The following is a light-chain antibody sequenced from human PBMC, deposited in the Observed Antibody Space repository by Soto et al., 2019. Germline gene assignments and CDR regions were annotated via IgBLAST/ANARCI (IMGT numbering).Light chain of an antibody. CDR2: GAS. CDR1: QSVSSN. CDR3: QQYYHWPRT. V-gene: IGKV3-15*01. J-gene: IGKJ1*01. Sequence: EIVMTQSPATLSVCPGERATLSCRASQSVSSNLAWYQQKPGQAPRLLIYGASTRATGIPARFSGSGSGTEFTLTISSLEPEDVAVYYCQQYYHWPRTFGQGTKVDIK.